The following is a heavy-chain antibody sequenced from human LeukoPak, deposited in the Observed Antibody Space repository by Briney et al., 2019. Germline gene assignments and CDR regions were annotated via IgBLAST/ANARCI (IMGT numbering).Heavy chain of an antibody. CDR3: ARGLVGPAAIGI. CDR1: GVSFSGYY. D-gene: IGHD2-2*02. V-gene: IGHV4-34*01. CDR2: IIHSGST. J-gene: IGHJ4*02. Sequence: PSESLTLTCAASGVSFSGYYWSWIRQAPGKGLEWVGEIIHSGSTNYNPSLKRRVTISVDTSKNQFSLKLSSVTAADTAVYYCARGLVGPAAIGIWGQGTLVTVSS.